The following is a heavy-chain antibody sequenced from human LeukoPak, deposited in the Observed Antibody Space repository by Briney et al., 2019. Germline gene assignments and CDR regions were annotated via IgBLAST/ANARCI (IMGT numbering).Heavy chain of an antibody. CDR2: IYPGDSDT. CDR3: ARHVPFYDSGGHSDY. CDR1: GYTFTNYW. J-gene: IGHJ4*02. V-gene: IGHV5-51*01. D-gene: IGHD3-22*01. Sequence: GESLKISCKGSGYTFTNYWIGWVRQMPGKGLEWMGIIYPGDSDTRYSPSFQGQVTISADKSISTAYLQWTSLKASDTAMYYCARHVPFYDSGGHSDYWGQGTLVTVSS.